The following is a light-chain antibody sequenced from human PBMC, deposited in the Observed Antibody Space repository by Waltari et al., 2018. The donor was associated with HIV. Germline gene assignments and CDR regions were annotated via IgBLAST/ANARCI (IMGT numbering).Light chain of an antibody. Sequence: QSALTQHPSASGSPGQSVTVSCTGTRSDIGYFNYVSWYQHHPGKAPKLLIYDVNKRPSGVPDRFSASKSGATASLTVSGLLAEDEADYYCAAYPGNNIVIFGGGTKVTV. J-gene: IGLJ2*01. CDR3: AAYPGNNIVI. CDR1: RSDIGYFNY. V-gene: IGLV2-8*01. CDR2: DVN.